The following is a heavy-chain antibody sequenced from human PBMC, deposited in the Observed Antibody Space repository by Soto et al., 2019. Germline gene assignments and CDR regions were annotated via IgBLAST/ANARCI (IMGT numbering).Heavy chain of an antibody. V-gene: IGHV3-23*01. CDR3: AKGGSSSWYGYYGMDV. Sequence: EVQLLESGGGLVQPGGSLRLSCAASGFTFSSYAMSWVRQAPGKGLEWVSAISGSGGRTYYADSVKGRFTISRDNSKNTLYLQMNSLRAEDTAVYYCAKGGSSSWYGYYGMDVWGQGTTVTVAS. J-gene: IGHJ6*02. CDR2: ISGSGGRT. CDR1: GFTFSSYA. D-gene: IGHD6-13*01.